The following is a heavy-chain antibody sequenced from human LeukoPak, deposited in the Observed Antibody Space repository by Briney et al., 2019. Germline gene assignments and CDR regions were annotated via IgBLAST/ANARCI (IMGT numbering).Heavy chain of an antibody. V-gene: IGHV3-66*01. CDR1: GFTVSSNY. D-gene: IGHD2-15*01. CDR2: TYTSGYT. Sequence: GGSLRLSCAASGFTVSSNYMSWVRQAPGKGLEWVSVTYTSGYTYYADSVKDRFTISRDNSKNTLYLQMNSLRVEDTAIYYCARDHCSGGTCYSGGYWGQGTLVAVSS. CDR3: ARDHCSGGTCYSGGY. J-gene: IGHJ4*02.